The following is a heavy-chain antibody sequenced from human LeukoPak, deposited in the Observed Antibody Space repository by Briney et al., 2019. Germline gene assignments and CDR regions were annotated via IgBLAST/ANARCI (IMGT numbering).Heavy chain of an antibody. V-gene: IGHV1-2*02. CDR3: ARDGADSSGNDAFDI. D-gene: IGHD3-22*01. Sequence: ASVKVSCKASGYTFTGYYMHWVRQAPGQGLEWMGWINPNSGGTNYAQKFQGRVTMTRDTSISTAYMELSRLRSDDTAVYYCARDGADSSGNDAFDIWGQGTMVTVSS. J-gene: IGHJ3*02. CDR2: INPNSGGT. CDR1: GYTFTGYY.